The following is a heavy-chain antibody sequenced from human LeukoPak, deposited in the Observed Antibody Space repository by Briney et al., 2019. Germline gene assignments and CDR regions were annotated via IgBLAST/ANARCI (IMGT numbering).Heavy chain of an antibody. V-gene: IGHV4-34*01. CDR2: INHSGST. CDR1: GGSFSGYY. D-gene: IGHD4-17*01. CDR3: ARGGDGDYALFDY. Sequence: PSETLSLTCAVCGGSFSGYYWSWIRQPPGKGLEWIGEINHSGSTNYNPSLKSRVTISVDTSKNQFSLKLSSVTAADTAVYYCARGGDGDYALFDYWGQGTLVTVSS. J-gene: IGHJ4*02.